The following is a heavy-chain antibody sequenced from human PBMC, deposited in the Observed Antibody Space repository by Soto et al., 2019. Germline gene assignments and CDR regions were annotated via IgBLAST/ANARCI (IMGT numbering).Heavy chain of an antibody. D-gene: IGHD2-2*01. CDR3: GRFFCSITSCLVNRYNWFAP. J-gene: IGHJ5*02. CDR2: IYYSGST. CDR1: GGSIISYY. Sequence: SETLSLTCTVSGGSIISYYWSWIRQPPGKGLEWIGYIYYSGSTNYNPSLKSRVTISVDTSKNQFSLKLSSVTAADTAGYYCGRFFCSITSCLVNRYNWFAPRGQGTLVTVSS. V-gene: IGHV4-59*01.